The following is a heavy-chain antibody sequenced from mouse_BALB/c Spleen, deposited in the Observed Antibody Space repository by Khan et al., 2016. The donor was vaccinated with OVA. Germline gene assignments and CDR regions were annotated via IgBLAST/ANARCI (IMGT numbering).Heavy chain of an antibody. Sequence: EVQLVESGGGLVKPGGSLKVSCAASGFTFSNHAMSWVRQTPEKRLEWVASISTGDTTYYPDSVKGRFTISRDNARNILYLQMSSLRSDDTAMYYCARDYWFVYWGQGTLVTVSA. J-gene: IGHJ3*01. V-gene: IGHV5-6-5*01. CDR1: GFTFSNHA. CDR2: ISTGDTT. CDR3: ARDYWFVY.